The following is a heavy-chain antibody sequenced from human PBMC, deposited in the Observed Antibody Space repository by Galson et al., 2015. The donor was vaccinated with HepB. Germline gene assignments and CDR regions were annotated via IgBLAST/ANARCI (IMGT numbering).Heavy chain of an antibody. J-gene: IGHJ6*03. D-gene: IGHD6-19*01. Sequence: SLRLSCAASGFTFSSYSMNWVRQAPGKGLEWVSYISSTSSTIYYADSVKGRFTISRGSAKNSLYLQMNSLRAEDTAVYYCARVGAGTAYYYYYMDVWGKGTTVTVSS. CDR3: ARVGAGTAYYYYYMDV. CDR1: GFTFSSYS. CDR2: ISSTSSTI. V-gene: IGHV3-48*01.